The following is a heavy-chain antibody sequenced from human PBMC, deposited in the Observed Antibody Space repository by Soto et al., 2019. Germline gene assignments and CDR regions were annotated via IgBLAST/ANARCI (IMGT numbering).Heavy chain of an antibody. CDR3: AVIGNIANWFDP. CDR2: IYYSGST. J-gene: IGHJ5*02. CDR1: GASINNYY. Sequence: SETLSLTCTVSGASINNYYWSWIRQPPGKGLEWIGYIYYSGSTYYNPSLKSRVTISVDASKIQFSLKLISVTAADTALYYCAVIGNIANWFDPWGQGTLVTVSS. D-gene: IGHD6-13*01. V-gene: IGHV4-59*01.